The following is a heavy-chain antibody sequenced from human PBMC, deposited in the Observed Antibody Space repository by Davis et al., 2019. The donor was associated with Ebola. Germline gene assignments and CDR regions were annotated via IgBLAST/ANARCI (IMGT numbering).Heavy chain of an antibody. CDR1: GFTFRTYA. Sequence: GESLKISCAASGFTFRTYAMHWVRQAPGKGLEWVAFIQYDGTNKYYADSVKGRFTISRDNSKNTLYLQMNSLRAEDTAVYYCAKDLITSVELYYCGVDVWGQGTTVTVSS. V-gene: IGHV3-30*02. CDR3: AKDLITSVELYYCGVDV. J-gene: IGHJ6*02. D-gene: IGHD3-16*01. CDR2: IQYDGTNK.